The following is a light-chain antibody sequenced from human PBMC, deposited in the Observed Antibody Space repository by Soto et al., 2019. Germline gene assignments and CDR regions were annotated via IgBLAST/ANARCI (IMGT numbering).Light chain of an antibody. CDR1: SSNIGSNS. Sequence: QSVLTQPPSVSAAPGQKVTISCSGSSSNIGSNSVSWYQQLPGTAPKLLIYDNNKRPSGIPDRFSGSKSGTSATLGITGLQAGDEADYYCGTWDDSLSAVVFGGGTKLTVL. CDR3: GTWDDSLSAVV. V-gene: IGLV1-51*01. CDR2: DNN. J-gene: IGLJ2*01.